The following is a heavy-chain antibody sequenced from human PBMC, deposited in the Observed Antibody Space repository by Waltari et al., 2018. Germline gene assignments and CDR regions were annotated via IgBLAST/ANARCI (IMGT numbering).Heavy chain of an antibody. D-gene: IGHD1-7*01. J-gene: IGHJ6*02. CDR3: ARGNSAMVGMDV. CDR1: GGSISSSSYY. V-gene: IGHV4-39*07. Sequence: QLQLQESGPGLAKPSETLSLTCTVSGGSISSSSYYWGWIRQPPGKGLEWIGSIYYSGSTYYNPSLKSRVTISVDTSKNQFSLKLSSVTAADTAVYYCARGNSAMVGMDVWGQGTTVTVSS. CDR2: IYYSGST.